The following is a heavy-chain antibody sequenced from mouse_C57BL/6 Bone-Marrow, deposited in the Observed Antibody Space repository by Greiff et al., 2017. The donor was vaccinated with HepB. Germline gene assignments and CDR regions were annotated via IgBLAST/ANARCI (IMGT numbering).Heavy chain of an antibody. CDR2: IYPGSGNT. D-gene: IGHD1-1*01. V-gene: IGHV1-76*01. CDR1: GYTFTDYY. J-gene: IGHJ1*03. CDR3: AILYYGSSYYWYFDI. Sequence: QVQLQQSGAELVRPGASVKLSCKASGYTFTDYYINWVKQRPGQGLEWIARIYPGSGNTYYNEKFKGKATLTAEKSSSTAYMQLSSLTSEDSAVYFCAILYYGSSYYWYFDIWGTGTTVTVSS.